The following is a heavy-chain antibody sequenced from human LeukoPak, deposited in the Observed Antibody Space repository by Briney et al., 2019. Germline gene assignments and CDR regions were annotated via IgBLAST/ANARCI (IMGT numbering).Heavy chain of an antibody. CDR3: ARDRTGYSSGGGGY. CDR1: GFTFSSYS. V-gene: IGHV3-21*01. CDR2: ISSSSSYI. J-gene: IGHJ4*02. Sequence: GGSLRLSCAASGFTFSSYSMNWVRQAPGKGLEWVSSISSSSSYIYYADSVKGRFTISRDNAKNSLYLQMNSLRAEDTAVYYCARDRTGYSSGGGGYWGQGTLVTVSS. D-gene: IGHD6-19*01.